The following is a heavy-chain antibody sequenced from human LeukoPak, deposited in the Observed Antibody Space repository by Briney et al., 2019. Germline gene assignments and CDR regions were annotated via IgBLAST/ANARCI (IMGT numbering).Heavy chain of an antibody. J-gene: IGHJ5*02. D-gene: IGHD4-23*01. CDR3: ARTTGGNFNTDL. CDR1: GYTFTSFC. CDR2: ISPDNGNT. V-gene: IGHV1-18*01. Sequence: GASVTVSCKASGYTFTSFCITWVRQALGQRPEGMRLISPDNGNTNYAQKVQGRVTMTTDTSTDTAFMEVKSLTSDDTAVYYCARTTGGNFNTDLWGQGTLVTVSS.